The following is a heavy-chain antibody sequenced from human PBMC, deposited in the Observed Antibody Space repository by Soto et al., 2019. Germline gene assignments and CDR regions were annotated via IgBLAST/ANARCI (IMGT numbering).Heavy chain of an antibody. D-gene: IGHD3-10*01. J-gene: IGHJ4*02. CDR1: GGSISSYY. CDR3: ARDKHGSGSYGFDY. V-gene: IGHV4-59*01. CDR2: IYYSGST. Sequence: SETLSLTCTVSGGSISSYYWSWIRQPPGKGLEWIGYIYYSGSTNYNPSLKSRVTISVDTSKNQFSLKLSSVTAADTAVYYCARDKHGSGSYGFDYWGQGTLVTVSS.